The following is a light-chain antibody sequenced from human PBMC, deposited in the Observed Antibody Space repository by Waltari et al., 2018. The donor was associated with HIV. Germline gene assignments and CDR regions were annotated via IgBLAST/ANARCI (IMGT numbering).Light chain of an antibody. CDR1: SPNIGRKT. CDR2: SNN. J-gene: IGLJ3*02. V-gene: IGLV1-44*01. CDR3: AAWDDSLSYWV. Sequence: QSVLTQPPSASGTPGQRVTNPCSGSSPNIGRKTVNWYQQLPGTAPKLRIYSNNQRPSGVPDRFSGSKSGTSASLAISGLQSEDEADYYCAAWDDSLSYWVFGGGTKLTVL.